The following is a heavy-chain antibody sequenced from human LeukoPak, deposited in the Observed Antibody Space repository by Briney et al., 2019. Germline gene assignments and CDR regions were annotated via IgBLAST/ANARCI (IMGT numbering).Heavy chain of an antibody. D-gene: IGHD3-22*01. CDR3: ARTQYSNGWYDF. Sequence: GASVKVSCKASGFTVTTHYMHWLRQAPGQGLEWLGIIDPLGGHTSYAQKFQGRVTLATGTSSNTVHMELRSLKSDDSAVYFCARTQYSNGWYDFWGQGTLVSVSS. J-gene: IGHJ5*01. CDR2: IDPLGGHT. V-gene: IGHV1-46*01. CDR1: GFTVTTHY.